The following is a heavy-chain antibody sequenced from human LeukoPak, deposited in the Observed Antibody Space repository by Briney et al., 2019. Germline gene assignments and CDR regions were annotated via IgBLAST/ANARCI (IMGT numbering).Heavy chain of an antibody. D-gene: IGHD6-19*01. J-gene: IGHJ4*02. CDR2: ISYDGSNK. V-gene: IGHV3-30*18. CDR3: AKGGEQWLALYFDY. Sequence: GGSLRLSCAASGFTFSSYGMHWVRQAPGKGLEWVAVISYDGSNKYYADSVKGRFTISIDNSKNTLYLQMDSLRAEDTAVYYCAKGGEQWLALYFDYWGQGTLVTVSS. CDR1: GFTFSSYG.